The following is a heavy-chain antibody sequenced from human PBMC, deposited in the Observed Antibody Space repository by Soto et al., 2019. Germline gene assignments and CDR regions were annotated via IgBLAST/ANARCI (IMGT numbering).Heavy chain of an antibody. CDR1: GFTFSSYS. J-gene: IGHJ4*02. D-gene: IGHD2-15*01. CDR2: ISSSSSYI. Sequence: EVQLVESGGGLVKPGGSLRLSCAASGFTFSSYSMNWVRQAPGKGREWVSSISSSSSYIYYADSVKGRFTISRDNAKNSLYLQMNSLRAEDTAVYYCARVDCSGGSCYSDPFDYWGQGTLVTVSS. V-gene: IGHV3-21*01. CDR3: ARVDCSGGSCYSDPFDY.